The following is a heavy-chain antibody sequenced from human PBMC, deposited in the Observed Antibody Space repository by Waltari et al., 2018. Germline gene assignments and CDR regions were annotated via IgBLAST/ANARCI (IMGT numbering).Heavy chain of an antibody. CDR2: VYYSGST. V-gene: IGHV4-39*01. D-gene: IGHD3-22*01. Sequence: QLQLQESGPGLVKPSETLSLTCTVSGGSISSSSYYWCCIRQPPAKGLEWSGGVYYSGSTYDNRYLKDRVAIYVDTAKNKVTLELSAVTDADTAVYDCARQTDGRSGYQTRDAFDIWGQGTMVTVSS. J-gene: IGHJ3*02. CDR3: ARQTDGRSGYQTRDAFDI. CDR1: GGSISSSSYY.